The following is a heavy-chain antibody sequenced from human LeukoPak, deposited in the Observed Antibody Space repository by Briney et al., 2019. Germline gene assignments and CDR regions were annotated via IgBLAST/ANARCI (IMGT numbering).Heavy chain of an antibody. CDR3: ARVAATIYWYYGMDV. D-gene: IGHD6-13*01. CDR2: ISAYNGNT. V-gene: IGHV1-18*01. CDR1: GYTFSNYG. J-gene: IGHJ6*02. Sequence: GASVKVSCKASGYTFSNYGITWVRQAPGQGLEWMGWISAYNGNTNYAQKLQGRVTMTTDTSTSTGYMELRSLRSDDTAVYYCARVAATIYWYYGMDVWGQGTTVTVPS.